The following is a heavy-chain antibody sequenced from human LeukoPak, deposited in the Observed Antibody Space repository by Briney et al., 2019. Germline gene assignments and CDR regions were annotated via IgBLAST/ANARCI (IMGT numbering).Heavy chain of an antibody. D-gene: IGHD2-2*02. CDR2: ISGSGGST. J-gene: IGHJ6*02. V-gene: IGHV3-23*01. Sequence: GGSLRLSCAASGFTFSSYAMSWVRQAPGKGLEWVSAISGSGGSTYYADSVKGRFTISRDNSKNTLYLQMNSLRAEDTAVYYCAKDLVPAAIMVVYYYYGMDVWGQGTTVTVSS. CDR3: AKDLVPAAIMVVYYYYGMDV. CDR1: GFTFSSYA.